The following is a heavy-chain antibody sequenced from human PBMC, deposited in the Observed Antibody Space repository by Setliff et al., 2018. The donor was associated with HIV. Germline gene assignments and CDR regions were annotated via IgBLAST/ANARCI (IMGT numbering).Heavy chain of an antibody. CDR2: ITTYNGGT. CDR3: TRGGYSGAFLDAFDT. CDR1: GYSFTSYG. Sequence: ASVKVSCKASGYSFTSYGLSWVRQAPGQGLEWMGSITTYNGGTNYAQKFQGRVTMTTDTSTSTAYMELRSLRSDDTAVYCCTRGGYSGAFLDAFDTWGQGTMVTVSS. J-gene: IGHJ3*02. D-gene: IGHD1-26*01. V-gene: IGHV1-18*01.